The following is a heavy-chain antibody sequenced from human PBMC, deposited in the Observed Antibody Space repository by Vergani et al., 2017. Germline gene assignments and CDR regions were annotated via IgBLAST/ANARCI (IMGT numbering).Heavy chain of an antibody. CDR1: GYTLTELS. CDR3: ARGSPLYYYDSSGYYGLNDY. V-gene: IGHV1-24*01. CDR2: FDPEDGET. D-gene: IGHD3-22*01. Sequence: QVQLVQSGAEVKKPGASVKVSCKVSGYTLTELSMHWVRQAPGKGLEWMGGFDPEDGETIYAQKFQGRVTMTEDTSTDTAYMELSSLRSEDTAVYYCARGSPLYYYDSSGYYGLNDYWGQGTLVTVSS. J-gene: IGHJ4*02.